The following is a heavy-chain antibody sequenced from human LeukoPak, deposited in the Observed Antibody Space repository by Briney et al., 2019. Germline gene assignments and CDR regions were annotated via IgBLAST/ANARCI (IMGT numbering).Heavy chain of an antibody. J-gene: IGHJ3*02. CDR1: GYTFTVYY. CDR2: INPNTGVT. Sequence: GASVKVSCKASGYTFTVYYMHWVRQAPGQGLEWMGWINPNTGVTNYSQKFQGRVTMTRDTSITTAYMELSRLTSDDTADYYCARGYDYGDYLYAFDIWGQGTMVTVPS. D-gene: IGHD4-17*01. V-gene: IGHV1-2*02. CDR3: ARGYDYGDYLYAFDI.